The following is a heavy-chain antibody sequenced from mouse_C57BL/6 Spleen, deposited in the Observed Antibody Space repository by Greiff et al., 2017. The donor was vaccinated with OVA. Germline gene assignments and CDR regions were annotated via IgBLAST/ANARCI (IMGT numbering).Heavy chain of an antibody. CDR1: GFSLTSYG. J-gene: IGHJ3*01. Sequence: VQLQQSGPGLVAPSQCLSITCTVSGFSLTSYGVDWVRQPPGKGLEWLGVIWGGGGTNYYSALMSRLSIRKDNSKSQVFLKMNSLQTDDTAVYYCATYGNYEGFAYWGQGTLVTVSA. CDR3: ATYGNYEGFAY. D-gene: IGHD2-1*01. V-gene: IGHV2-9*01. CDR2: IWGGGGT.